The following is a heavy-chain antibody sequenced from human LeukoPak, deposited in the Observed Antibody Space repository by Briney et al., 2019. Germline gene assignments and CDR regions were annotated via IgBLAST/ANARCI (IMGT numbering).Heavy chain of an antibody. CDR2: ISSSSSTV. CDR1: GFTLSNFG. V-gene: IGHV3-48*01. J-gene: IGHJ6*03. CDR3: ARDDHYNYYYMDV. Sequence: GGSLRLSCAASGFTLSNFGMHWVRQAPGKGLEWVSYISSSSSTVYYADSVKGRFTISRDNAENSLYLQMNSLGAEDTAVYYCARDDHYNYYYMDVWGKGTTVTVSS.